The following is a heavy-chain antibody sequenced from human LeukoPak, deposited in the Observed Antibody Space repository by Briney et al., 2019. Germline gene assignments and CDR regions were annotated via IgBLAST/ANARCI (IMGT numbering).Heavy chain of an antibody. CDR2: MNPNSGGS. Sequence: ASVKVSCKASGYTFTSYDINWVRQATGQGLEWMGWMNPNSGGSNRAERSQDRVTMTRDTSISTAYLELKWLTYDDTAVYYCARGSSSNWYGAFDYWGQGPLVTVSS. J-gene: IGHJ4*02. D-gene: IGHD6-13*01. V-gene: IGHV1-2*02. CDR1: GYTFTSYD. CDR3: ARGSSSNWYGAFDY.